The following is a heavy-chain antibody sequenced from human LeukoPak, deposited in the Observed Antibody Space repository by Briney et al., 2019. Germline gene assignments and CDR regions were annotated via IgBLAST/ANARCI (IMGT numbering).Heavy chain of an antibody. CDR2: INSDGSTT. V-gene: IGHV3-74*01. CDR1: GFTFSNYI. J-gene: IGHJ4*02. Sequence: PGGSLRLSCAASGFTFSNYIMNWVRQAPGQGLVWVSRINSDGSTTNYADSVKGRFTISRDNAKNTLYLQMNSLRAEDTAVYYCVRAIVYSAYDYMGYWGQGSPLTVSS. CDR3: VRAIVYSAYDYMGY. D-gene: IGHD5-12*01.